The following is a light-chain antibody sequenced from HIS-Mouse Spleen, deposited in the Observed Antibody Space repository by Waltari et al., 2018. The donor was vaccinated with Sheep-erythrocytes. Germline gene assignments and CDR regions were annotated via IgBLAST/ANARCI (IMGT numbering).Light chain of an antibody. CDR3: QQRSNWPLT. CDR1: QSVSSY. Sequence: EIVLTQSPATLSLSPGERATLSCSASQSVSSYLAWYQQKPGQDPRLLIFDASNRATGIPARLRGSGSGTDFTLTISSLEPEDFAVYYCQQRSNWPLTFGGGTKVEIK. J-gene: IGKJ4*01. CDR2: DAS. V-gene: IGKV3-11*01.